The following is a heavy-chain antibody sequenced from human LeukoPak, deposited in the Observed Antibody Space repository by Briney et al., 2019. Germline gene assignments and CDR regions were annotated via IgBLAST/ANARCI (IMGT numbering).Heavy chain of an antibody. CDR1: GGTFSSYA. V-gene: IGHV1-69*04. Sequence: ASVKLSCKASGGTFSSYAISWVRQALGQGLEWMGRIIPILGIANYAQKFQGRVTITADKSTSAAYMELRSLSSEDRAVYYCVYGSRRGDFDYWGQGTLVTVSS. J-gene: IGHJ4*02. CDR3: VYGSRRGDFDY. CDR2: IIPILGIA. D-gene: IGHD4-17*01.